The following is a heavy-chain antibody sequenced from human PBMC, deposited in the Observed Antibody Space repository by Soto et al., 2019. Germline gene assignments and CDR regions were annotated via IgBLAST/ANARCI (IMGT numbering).Heavy chain of an antibody. D-gene: IGHD2-21*02. CDR1: GYAFSSYA. J-gene: IGHJ6*02. Sequence: QVQLVQSGAEEKKPGASVKVSCKASGYAFSSYAMHWVRQAPGQRLEWMGGINIGSGNTEYSQNFQDRITITRDTSARTVYVELSGLRSEDTAVYYCARDGGDCGYRLAYYYYIGMDVWGQGTTVTVSS. CDR3: ARDGGDCGYRLAYYYYIGMDV. V-gene: IGHV1-3*05. CDR2: INIGSGNT.